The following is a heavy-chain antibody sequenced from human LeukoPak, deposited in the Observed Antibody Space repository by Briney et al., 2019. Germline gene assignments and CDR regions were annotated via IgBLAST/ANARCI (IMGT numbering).Heavy chain of an antibody. J-gene: IGHJ4*02. D-gene: IGHD3-22*01. CDR2: INPAGGST. CDR3: ARGRGVHDSHTYDYFDY. CDR1: GYTFTSYY. Sequence: ATVKVSCTASGYTFTSYYIHWVREAPGQGLKWMGRINPAGGSTTYAQKFQGSRLTLTRDTSTSTVCMELSSLRSEDTAVYYCARGRGVHDSHTYDYFDYWGQGSLVTVSS. V-gene: IGHV1-46*01.